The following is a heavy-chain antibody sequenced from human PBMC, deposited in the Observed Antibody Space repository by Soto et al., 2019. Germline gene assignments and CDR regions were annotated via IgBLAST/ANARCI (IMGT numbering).Heavy chain of an antibody. V-gene: IGHV2-26*01. CDR2: ILSSGEK. J-gene: IGHJ4*02. D-gene: IGHD2-2*01. CDR3: ARISQYAYDFDY. CDR1: GFSLSNAMVG. Sequence: QVTLKESGPVLVKPTETLTLTCTVSGFSLSNAMVGVSWIRQSPGKALEWLAHILSSGEKSYSTSLKSRVTIXKXXSRSQVVLNMTRIHPVDTATYYCARISQYAYDFDYWGQGTLVTVSS.